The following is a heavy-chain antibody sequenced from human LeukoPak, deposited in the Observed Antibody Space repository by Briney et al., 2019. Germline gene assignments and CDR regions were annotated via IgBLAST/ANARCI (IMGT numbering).Heavy chain of an antibody. CDR1: GYTLTELS. CDR3: ATAIPYYYDSSGYYFDY. Sequence: ASVKVSCKVSGYTLTELSMHWVRQAPGKGLEWMGGFDPEDGETIYAQKFQGGVTMTEDTSTDTAYMELSSLRSEDTAVYYCATAIPYYYDSSGYYFDYWGQGTLVTVSS. J-gene: IGHJ4*02. CDR2: FDPEDGET. V-gene: IGHV1-24*01. D-gene: IGHD3-22*01.